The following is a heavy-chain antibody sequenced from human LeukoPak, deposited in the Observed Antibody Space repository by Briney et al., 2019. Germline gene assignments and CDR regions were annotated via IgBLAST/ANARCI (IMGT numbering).Heavy chain of an antibody. D-gene: IGHD6-19*01. CDR3: ARDPTGSGWNDY. CDR1: GYTFTGYY. V-gene: IGHV1-2*02. J-gene: IGHJ4*02. CDR2: INPNSGGT. Sequence: ASVKVSCEASGYTFTGYYMHWVRQAPGQGLEWMGWINPNSGGTNYAQKFQGRVTMTRDTSISTAYMELSRLRSDDTAVYYCARDPTGSGWNDYWGQGTLVTVSS.